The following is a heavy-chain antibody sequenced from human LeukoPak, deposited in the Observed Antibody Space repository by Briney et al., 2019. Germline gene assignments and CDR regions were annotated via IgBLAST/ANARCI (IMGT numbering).Heavy chain of an antibody. CDR3: VRVDSSSWYYGYYFDY. D-gene: IGHD6-13*01. CDR1: GGSISSSSYY. V-gene: IGHV4-39*07. J-gene: IGHJ4*02. CDR2: IYYSGST. Sequence: SETLSLTCTVSGGSISSSSYYWGWIRQPPGKGLEWIGSIYYSGSTYYNPSLKSRVTISVDTSKNQFSLKLSSVTAADTAVYYCVRVDSSSWYYGYYFDYWGQGTLVTVSS.